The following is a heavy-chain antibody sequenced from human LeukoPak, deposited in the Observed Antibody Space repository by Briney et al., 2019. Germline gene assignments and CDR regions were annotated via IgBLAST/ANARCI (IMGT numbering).Heavy chain of an antibody. V-gene: IGHV3-7*01. CDR1: GFTFNTYW. CDR2: MKQDGTER. CDR3: ARESWAAFDL. Sequence: GGSLRLSCGASGFTFNTYWMSWLRQAPGKGLEWVANMKQDGTERYHADSVKGRFTISRDNAKISLYLELSSLRAEDTAVYYCARESWAAFDLWGQGTLVTVSS. J-gene: IGHJ5*02. D-gene: IGHD3-16*01.